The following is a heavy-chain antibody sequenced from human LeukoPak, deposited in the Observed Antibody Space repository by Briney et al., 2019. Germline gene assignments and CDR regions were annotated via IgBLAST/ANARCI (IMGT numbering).Heavy chain of an antibody. CDR3: ARAGTYYYDSSGYFDY. CDR2: INAGNGNT. Sequence: ASVRVSCKASGYTFTSYAMHWVRQAPGQRLEWMGWINAGNGNTKYSQKFQGRVTITRDTSASTAYMELSSLRSEDTAVYYCARAGTYYYDSSGYFDYWGQGTLVTVSS. J-gene: IGHJ4*02. V-gene: IGHV1-3*01. CDR1: GYTFTSYA. D-gene: IGHD3-22*01.